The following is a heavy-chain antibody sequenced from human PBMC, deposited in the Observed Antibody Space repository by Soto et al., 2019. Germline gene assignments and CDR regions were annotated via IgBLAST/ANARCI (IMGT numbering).Heavy chain of an antibody. Sequence: AAVKVSCKASGYTFTVYYMHWVRQAPGQGLEWMGWINPKSGGTMYPQKFQGRVTMTWDTSISTAYMALTRLRSDDTAVYYCARDLAKGGGSAGFDYWGQGSLVTVSS. CDR3: ARDLAKGGGSAGFDY. CDR1: GYTFTVYY. D-gene: IGHD1-26*01. V-gene: IGHV1-2*02. J-gene: IGHJ4*02. CDR2: INPKSGGT.